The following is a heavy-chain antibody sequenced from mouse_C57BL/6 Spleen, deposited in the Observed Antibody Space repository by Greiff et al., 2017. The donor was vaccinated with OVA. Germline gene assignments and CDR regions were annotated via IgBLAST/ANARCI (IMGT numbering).Heavy chain of an antibody. Sequence: EVQLQQSGAELVRPGSSVKMSCKTSGYTFTSYGINWVKQRPGQGLAWIGYIYFGHGYTEYNEKFKGKDTLTSDTSARTAYMELSSLTSEDSAIYSGAREGANWGSGFDYWGQGTTLTVSS. CDR1: GYTFTSYG. CDR2: IYFGHGYT. V-gene: IGHV1-58*01. CDR3: AREGANWGSGFDY. J-gene: IGHJ2*01. D-gene: IGHD4-1*01.